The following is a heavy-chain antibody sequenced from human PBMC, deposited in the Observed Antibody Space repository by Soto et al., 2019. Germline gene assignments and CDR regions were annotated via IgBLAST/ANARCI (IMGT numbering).Heavy chain of an antibody. CDR1: GGSFTSNNW. Sequence: QVQLQESGPGLVKPSGTLSLTCAVSGGSFTSNNWWTWVRQPPGQGLEWIGEIYRTGSNKYNPSLKSRITISLDKSEKRFPLKVTSLTAADTPVYYCASRDPGTSVDYWGQGTLVTVSS. CDR2: IYRTGSN. V-gene: IGHV4-4*02. D-gene: IGHD1-7*01. CDR3: ASRDPGTSVDY. J-gene: IGHJ4*02.